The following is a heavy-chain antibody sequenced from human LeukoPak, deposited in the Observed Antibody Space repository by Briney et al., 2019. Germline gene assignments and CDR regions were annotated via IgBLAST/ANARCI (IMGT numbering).Heavy chain of an antibody. CDR1: GYTFTHYY. J-gene: IGHJ4*02. CDR3: ARDPGNNYGDY. Sequence: ASVKVSFKSSGYTFTHYYMHWVRQAPGQGLEWMGWINPNSGGTNYAQKFQGRVTMTRDTSISTAYMELSRLRSDDTAVYYCARDPGNNYGDYWGQGTLVTVSS. CDR2: INPNSGGT. V-gene: IGHV1-2*02.